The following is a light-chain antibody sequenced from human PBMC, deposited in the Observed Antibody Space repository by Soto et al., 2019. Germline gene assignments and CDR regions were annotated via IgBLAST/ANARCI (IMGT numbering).Light chain of an antibody. CDR3: SSYTSSSTFYV. CDR2: EVN. Sequence: QSALTQPASVSGSPGQSITISCTGTSSDVGGYNYVSWYQQHPGKAPKLMIYEVNNRPSGVSNRFSGSKSGNTASLTISGLQAEDEADYYCSSYTSSSTFYVFGTGPKVTVL. CDR1: SSDVGGYNY. V-gene: IGLV2-14*01. J-gene: IGLJ1*01.